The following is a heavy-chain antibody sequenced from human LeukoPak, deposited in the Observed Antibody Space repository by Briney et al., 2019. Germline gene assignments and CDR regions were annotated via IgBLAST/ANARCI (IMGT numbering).Heavy chain of an antibody. CDR3: AKDRPNFYETSGAYYKMKGDF. CDR1: GFTFNTHA. J-gene: IGHJ4*02. D-gene: IGHD3-10*01. V-gene: IGHV3-23*01. CDR2: ITSSGRTP. Sequence: GGSLPHLCEASGFTFNTHAMSWVRQAPGKGLEWVASITSSGRTPYYTDSVKGRFTIFRDNSKNTLYLQMNSLRGEDTAIYYCAKDRPNFYETSGAYYKMKGDFWGQGCLVSVSS.